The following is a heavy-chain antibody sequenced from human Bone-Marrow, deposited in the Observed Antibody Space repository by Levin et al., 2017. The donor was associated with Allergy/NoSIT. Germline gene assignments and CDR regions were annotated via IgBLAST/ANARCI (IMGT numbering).Heavy chain of an antibody. Sequence: PSETLSLTCTVSGGSISSSSYYWGWIRQPPGKGLEWIGSIYYSGSTYYNPSLKIRVTISVDTSKNQFSLKLSSVTAADTAVYYWARHYASFITIAWAFDIWGQGTMVTVSS. CDR2: IYYSGST. D-gene: IGHD3-9*01. V-gene: IGHV4-39*01. CDR1: GGSISSSSYY. CDR3: ARHYASFITIAWAFDI. J-gene: IGHJ3*02.